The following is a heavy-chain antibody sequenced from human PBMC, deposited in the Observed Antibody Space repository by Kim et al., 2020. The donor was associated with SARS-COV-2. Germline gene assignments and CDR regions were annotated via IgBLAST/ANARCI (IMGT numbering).Heavy chain of an antibody. V-gene: IGHV1-69*06. Sequence: SVKVSCKASGYTFSSYAINWVRQAPGQGLEWMGWINPNCATANYAQKFQGRVTITADKSTSTAYMELSSLRSEDTAVYYCARGRGCNSRYFDYWGQGTLVTVSS. D-gene: IGHD2-21*02. CDR1: GYTFSSYA. CDR2: INPNCATA. J-gene: IGHJ4*02. CDR3: ARGRGCNSRYFDY.